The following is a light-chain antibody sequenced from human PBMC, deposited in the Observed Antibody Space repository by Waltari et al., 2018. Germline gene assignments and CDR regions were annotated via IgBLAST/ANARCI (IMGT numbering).Light chain of an antibody. CDR3: MQALHTPRFT. CDR1: QSLLHTNGYNY. CDR2: LGS. Sequence: DIVMTQSPLSLPVTPGEPASISCRSSQSLLHTNGYNYLDWYLQKPGPSPQLLTYLGSNRASGVPARCSGSGSGTDFTLKISRVEAEDVGVYYCMQALHTPRFTFGPGTKVDIK. J-gene: IGKJ3*01. V-gene: IGKV2-28*01.